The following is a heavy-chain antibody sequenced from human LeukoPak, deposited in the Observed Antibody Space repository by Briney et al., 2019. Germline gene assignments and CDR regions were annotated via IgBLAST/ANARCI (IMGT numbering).Heavy chain of an antibody. Sequence: GASVKVSCKASGHTFTSYGISWVRQAPGQGLEWMGWISAYNGNTNYAQKLQGRVTMTTDTSTSTAYMELRSLRSDDTAVYYCATSGVRRSSWYFPYFDYWGQGTLVTVSS. V-gene: IGHV1-18*01. J-gene: IGHJ4*02. CDR1: GHTFTSYG. D-gene: IGHD6-13*01. CDR3: ATSGVRRSSWYFPYFDY. CDR2: ISAYNGNT.